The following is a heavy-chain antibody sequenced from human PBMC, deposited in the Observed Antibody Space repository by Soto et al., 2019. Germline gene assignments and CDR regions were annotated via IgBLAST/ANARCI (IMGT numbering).Heavy chain of an antibody. CDR1: GGSISSYY. V-gene: IGHV4-59*08. J-gene: IGHJ6*02. CDR2: VHHSWGS. D-gene: IGHD3-10*01. Sequence: QVQLQESGPGLVKPSETMSLSCTVSGGSISSYYWSWFRQSPGKRMEWIGSVHHSWGSSYNPSLLTRVGISLDTSKSQFSLKVTSVTATVTALYYCARKWFGPLHGLVDVWGQWTTVTVSS. CDR3: ARKWFGPLHGLVDV.